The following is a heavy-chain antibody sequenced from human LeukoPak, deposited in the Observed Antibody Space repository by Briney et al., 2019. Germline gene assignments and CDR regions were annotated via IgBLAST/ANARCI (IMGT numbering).Heavy chain of an antibody. CDR2: ISLDGSNK. D-gene: IGHD3-16*02. Sequence: GGSLRLSCEASGFTFSSFDIHWVRQAPGKGLEWVAVISLDGSNKYYADSVKGRFTISRDNSKSTLYLQMNSLSDEDTATYYCAKDIDFSESYRFDLWGQGTLVTVS. V-gene: IGHV3-30*18. J-gene: IGHJ4*02. CDR3: AKDIDFSESYRFDL. CDR1: GFTFSSFD.